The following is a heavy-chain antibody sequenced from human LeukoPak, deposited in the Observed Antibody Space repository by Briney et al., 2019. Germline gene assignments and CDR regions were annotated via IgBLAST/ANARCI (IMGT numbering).Heavy chain of an antibody. J-gene: IGHJ4*02. CDR2: IIPIFGTA. CDR3: ARSQTGGYVDTDFDY. Sequence: SVTVSCKASGGTFSSYAISWVRQAPGQGLEWMGGIIPIFGTANYAQKFQGRVTITADESTSTAYMELSSLRSEDTAVYYCARSQTGGYVDTDFDYWGQGTLVTVSS. CDR1: GGTFSSYA. D-gene: IGHD5-12*01. V-gene: IGHV1-69*13.